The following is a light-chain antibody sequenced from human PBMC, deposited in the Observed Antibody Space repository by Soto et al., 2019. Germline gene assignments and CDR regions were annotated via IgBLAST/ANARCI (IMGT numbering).Light chain of an antibody. V-gene: IGKV1-39*01. J-gene: IGKJ1*01. CDR1: QSISSY. CDR3: QQSYSRPWT. Sequence: DIQMTQSPSSLSASVGDRVTITCRASQSISSYLNWYQQKPTKTPNLLIYAASSLQSGVPSRFSGSGSGTDFTLTISSLQPADFATYYCQQSYSRPWTFGQGTKVEIK. CDR2: AAS.